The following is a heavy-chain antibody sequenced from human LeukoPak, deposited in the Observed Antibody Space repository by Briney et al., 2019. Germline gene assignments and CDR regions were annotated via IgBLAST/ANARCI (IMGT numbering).Heavy chain of an antibody. D-gene: IGHD2-2*01. Sequence: KPGGSLRLSCAASGFTFSDYYMSWIRQAPGKGLEWVSDISSSGNTIYYADSVKGRFTISRDTAKNSLYLQMNSLRAEDTAVYYCARDRSTYYSESSCSLNFDHWGQGIRVTVSS. CDR2: ISSSGNTI. CDR3: ARDRSTYYSESSCSLNFDH. CDR1: GFTFSDYY. V-gene: IGHV3-11*04. J-gene: IGHJ4*02.